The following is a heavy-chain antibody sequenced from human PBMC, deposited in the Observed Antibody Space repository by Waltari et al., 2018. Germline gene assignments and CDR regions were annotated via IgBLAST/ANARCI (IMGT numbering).Heavy chain of an antibody. Sequence: EVQLVESGGGLVKPGGSLRLSCAASGFTFSKPGMSWVRQAPGKGLEWVGRIKSEADGGTIDYAAPIKGRFTISRDDSKNTLYLQMNSLKTEDTAIYYCTADRKSYYYYYMDVWGKGTTVTVSS. CDR1: GFTFSKPG. CDR2: IKSEADGGTI. D-gene: IGHD3-16*01. CDR3: TADRKSYYYYYMDV. V-gene: IGHV3-15*01. J-gene: IGHJ6*03.